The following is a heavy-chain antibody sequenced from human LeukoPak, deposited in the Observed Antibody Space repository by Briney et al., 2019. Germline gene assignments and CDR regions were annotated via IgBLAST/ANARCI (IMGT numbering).Heavy chain of an antibody. D-gene: IGHD3-10*01. J-gene: IGHJ4*02. V-gene: IGHV6-1*01. CDR1: GDSVSSNSAA. CDR2: TYYRSKWYN. CDR3: ARDGLLWFGEPKGFDY. Sequence: SQTLSLTCAISGDSVSSNSAAWNWIRQSPSRGLEWLGRTYYRSKWYNDYAVSVKSRITINPDTSKNQFSLQLNSVTPEDTAVYYCARDGLLWFGEPKGFDYWGQGTLVTVSS.